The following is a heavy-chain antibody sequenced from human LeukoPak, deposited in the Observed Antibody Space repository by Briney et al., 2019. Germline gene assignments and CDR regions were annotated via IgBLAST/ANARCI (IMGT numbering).Heavy chain of an antibody. CDR1: GGSFSGYY. J-gene: IGHJ4*02. Sequence: SETLSLTCAVYGGSFSGYYGSWIREPPGKGVEWIGEIIHRGSTKYNPSLKCRVTISVDTSKNQFSLKVSSVTAADTAVYYCARGDTVAARPGRFDYWGQGTLVTVSS. CDR3: ARGDTVAARPGRFDY. D-gene: IGHD6-6*01. V-gene: IGHV4-34*01. CDR2: IIHRGST.